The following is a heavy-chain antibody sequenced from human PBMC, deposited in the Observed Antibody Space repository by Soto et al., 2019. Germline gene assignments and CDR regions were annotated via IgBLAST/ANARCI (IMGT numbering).Heavy chain of an antibody. CDR1: GASISSNGHY. Sequence: QVQLQESGPGLVKPSQTLSLTCTVSGASISSNGHYWNWIRQHPGTGLEWIGYIYHSGSTYYNPSLKSRVTISLDMSKNRFSLNLSSVTAADTAIYYCARDGGTAMVLDPWGQGTLVTVSS. CDR2: IYHSGST. J-gene: IGHJ5*02. CDR3: ARDGGTAMVLDP. D-gene: IGHD5-18*01. V-gene: IGHV4-31*03.